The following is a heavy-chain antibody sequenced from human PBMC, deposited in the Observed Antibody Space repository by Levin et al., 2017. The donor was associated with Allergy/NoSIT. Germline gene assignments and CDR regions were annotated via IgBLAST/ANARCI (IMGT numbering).Heavy chain of an antibody. CDR1: GGTFSSYA. CDR2: IIPIFGTA. J-gene: IGHJ5*02. V-gene: IGHV1-69*06. Sequence: ASVKVSCKASGGTFSSYAISWVRQAPGQGLEWMGGIIPIFGTANYAQKFQGRVTITADKSTSTAYMELSSLRSEDTAVYYCAREVDTAMAARAWFDPWGQGTLVTVSS. CDR3: AREVDTAMAARAWFDP. D-gene: IGHD5-18*01.